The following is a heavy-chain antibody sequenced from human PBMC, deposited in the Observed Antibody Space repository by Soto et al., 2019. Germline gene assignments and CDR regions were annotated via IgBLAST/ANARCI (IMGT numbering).Heavy chain of an antibody. V-gene: IGHV3-30*18. CDR2: ISYDGSNK. Sequence: GGSLRLSCAAPGFTFSSYGMHWVRQAPGKGLEWVAVISYDGSNKYYADSVKGRFTISRDNSKNTLYLQMNSLRAEDTAVYYCAKDSPWMAPVVVVAASAAYYFDYWGQGTLVTVSS. J-gene: IGHJ4*02. D-gene: IGHD2-15*01. CDR3: AKDSPWMAPVVVVAASAAYYFDY. CDR1: GFTFSSYG.